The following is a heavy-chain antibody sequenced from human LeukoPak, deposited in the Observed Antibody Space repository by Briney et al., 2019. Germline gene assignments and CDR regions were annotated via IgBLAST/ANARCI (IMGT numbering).Heavy chain of an antibody. CDR1: GFTFGSFA. CDR2: IFGSGGSP. V-gene: IGHV3-23*01. Sequence: GESPRLSCEASGFTFGSFAMYWVRQAPGKGLDWIAGIFGSGGSPHYADSVKGRFTISRDNSKNTVYLQINSLRAEDTAVYYCGKTTAGYSSGQKPAWPVDYWGQGTLVTVSS. J-gene: IGHJ4*02. CDR3: GKTTAGYSSGQKPAWPVDY. D-gene: IGHD5-18*01.